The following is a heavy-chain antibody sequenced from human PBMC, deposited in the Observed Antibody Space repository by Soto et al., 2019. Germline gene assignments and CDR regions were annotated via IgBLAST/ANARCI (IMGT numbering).Heavy chain of an antibody. V-gene: IGHV1-18*04. Sequence: QVQLVQSGAEVKKPGASVKVSCKASGYTFTSYGVSWVRQAPGQGLEWMGWISGYNGNTNYAQKLQGRVTMTTDTSTSTAYMELRSLRSDDTAVYYCARAGKYYYGSGSPYYSGMDVWGQGMKVTVSS. J-gene: IGHJ6*02. CDR1: GYTFTSYG. CDR3: ARAGKYYYGSGSPYYSGMDV. CDR2: ISGYNGNT. D-gene: IGHD3-10*01.